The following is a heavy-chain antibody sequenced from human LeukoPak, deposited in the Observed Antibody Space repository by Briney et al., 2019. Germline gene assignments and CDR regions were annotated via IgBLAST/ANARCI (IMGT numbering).Heavy chain of an antibody. J-gene: IGHJ4*02. CDR3: AKELYDFWSGYDY. CDR1: GFTFSNYT. CDR2: ISGSSHRT. V-gene: IGHV3-23*01. Sequence: GGSLRLSCAASGFTFSNYTMSWVRQAPGKGLEWVSAISGSSHRTYYADSVKGRFTISRDNSKNTLYLQMNSLRAEDTAVYYCAKELYDFWSGYDYWGQGTLVTVSS. D-gene: IGHD3-3*01.